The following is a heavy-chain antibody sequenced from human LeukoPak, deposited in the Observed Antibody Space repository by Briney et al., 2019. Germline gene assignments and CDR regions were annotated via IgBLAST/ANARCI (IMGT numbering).Heavy chain of an antibody. Sequence: GGSLRLSCAASGFTFSSYAMSWVRQAPGKGLEWVSAISGSGGSTYYADSVKGRFTISRDNSKNTLYLQMNSLRAEDTAVYYCARAGYYDSSGYYYLVYWGQGTLVTVSS. D-gene: IGHD3-22*01. V-gene: IGHV3-23*01. CDR1: GFTFSSYA. J-gene: IGHJ4*02. CDR3: ARAGYYDSSGYYYLVY. CDR2: ISGSGGST.